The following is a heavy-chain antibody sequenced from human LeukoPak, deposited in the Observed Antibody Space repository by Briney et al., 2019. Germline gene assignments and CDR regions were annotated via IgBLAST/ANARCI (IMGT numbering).Heavy chain of an antibody. CDR2: INHSGST. D-gene: IGHD2-2*03. J-gene: IGHJ2*01. Sequence: PSETLSLTCAVYGGSFSGYYWSWIRQPPGKGLEWIGEINHSGSTNYNPSLKSRVTISVDTSKNQFSLKLSSVTAADTAVYYCARDASGYCSSTSCSPNWYFDLWGRGTLATVSS. V-gene: IGHV4-34*01. CDR1: GGSFSGYY. CDR3: ARDASGYCSSTSCSPNWYFDL.